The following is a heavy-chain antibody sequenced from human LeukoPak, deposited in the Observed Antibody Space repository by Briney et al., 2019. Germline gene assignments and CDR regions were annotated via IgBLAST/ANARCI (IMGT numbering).Heavy chain of an antibody. CDR1: GFTFSSYE. CDR3: ARGSSGYDPTDY. J-gene: IGHJ4*02. Sequence: PGGSLRLSCAASGFTFSSYEMNWVRQAPGKGLEWVSYVSSNGSTIYYADSVKGRFTISRDNAKNSLYLQMNSLRAEDTAVYYCARGSSGYDPTDYWGQGTLVTVSS. D-gene: IGHD5-12*01. CDR2: VSSNGSTI. V-gene: IGHV3-48*03.